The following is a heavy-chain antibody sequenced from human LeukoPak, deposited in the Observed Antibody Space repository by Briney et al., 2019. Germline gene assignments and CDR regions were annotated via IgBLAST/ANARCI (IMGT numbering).Heavy chain of an antibody. CDR3: ARAMIVVGVGAFDI. CDR1: GFTFSSYS. D-gene: IGHD3-22*01. J-gene: IGHJ3*02. V-gene: IGHV3-21*01. Sequence: GGSLRLSCAASGFTFSSYSMNWVRQAPGKGLEWVSSISSSSSYIYYADSVKGRFTISRDNAKNSLYLQMNSLRAEDTAVYYCARAMIVVGVGAFDIWGQGTMVTVSS. CDR2: ISSSSSYI.